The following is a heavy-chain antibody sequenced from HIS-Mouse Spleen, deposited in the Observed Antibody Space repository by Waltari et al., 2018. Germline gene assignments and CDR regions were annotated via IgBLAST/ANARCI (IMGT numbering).Heavy chain of an antibody. CDR2: IYYSGST. J-gene: IGHJ2*01. V-gene: IGHV4-39*07. D-gene: IGHD6-13*01. CDR3: AREIPYSSSWYDWYFDL. CDR1: GCSISSSSHY. Sequence: QLQLQESGPGLVKPSETLSLTCTVSGCSISSSSHYWGLIRPPPGKGLEWIGSIYYSGSTYYNPSLKSRVTISVDTSKNQFSLKLSSVTAADTAVYYCAREIPYSSSWYDWYFDLWGRGTLVTVSS.